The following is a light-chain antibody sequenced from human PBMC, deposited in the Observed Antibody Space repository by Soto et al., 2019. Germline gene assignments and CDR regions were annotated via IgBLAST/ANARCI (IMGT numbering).Light chain of an antibody. V-gene: IGLV2-11*01. Sequence: QSALTQPRSVSGSPGQSVTMSCTGTSRDVGGYNYVSWYQHHPGKAPKLMIYDVIERPSGVPDRFSGSRSGTTASLTISGLQTEDEADYYCCSYAGSDTYVFGTGTKLTVL. J-gene: IGLJ1*01. CDR1: SRDVGGYNY. CDR3: CSYAGSDTYV. CDR2: DVI.